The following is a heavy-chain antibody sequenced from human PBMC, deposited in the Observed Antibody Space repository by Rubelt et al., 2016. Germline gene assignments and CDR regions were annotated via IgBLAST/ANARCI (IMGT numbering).Heavy chain of an antibody. CDR2: ITPDGSGT. J-gene: IGHJ4*02. CDR3: ARVDN. CDR1: GFTFGSHW. V-gene: IGHV3-7*01. Sequence: VQLVESGGGVVQPGASLRLSCAASGFTFGSHWMSWVRQAPGKGLESVASITPDGSGTKYVESLKCRCNVYRENASNTRDLKVNDRGAEDTAGYYCARVDNCGQGTLVTVSS.